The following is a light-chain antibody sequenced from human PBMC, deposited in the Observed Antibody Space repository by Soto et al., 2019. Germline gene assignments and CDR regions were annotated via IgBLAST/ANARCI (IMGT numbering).Light chain of an antibody. CDR2: LNSDGSH. V-gene: IGLV4-69*01. CDR1: SGHSSYA. Sequence: QLVLTQSPSASASLGASIKLTCTLSSGHSSYAVAWHQQQPEKAPRYLMKLNSDGSHNKGDGIPDRFSGSSSGAERYLTISSLQSEDEADYYCQTWSTGIGVFGGGTQLTVL. CDR3: QTWSTGIGV. J-gene: IGLJ2*01.